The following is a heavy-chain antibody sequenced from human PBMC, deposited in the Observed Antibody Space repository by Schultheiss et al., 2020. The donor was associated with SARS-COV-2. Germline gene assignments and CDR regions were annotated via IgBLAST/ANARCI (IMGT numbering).Heavy chain of an antibody. CDR1: GGSISGYY. CDR3: ARHCSSTSCYYYYMDV. J-gene: IGHJ6*03. D-gene: IGHD2-2*01. Sequence: SETLSLTCTVSGGSISGYYWSWLRQPPGKGLEWIGYIHYSGSTNHNPSLKSRVTISVDTSKNQFSLKLSSVTAADTAVYYCARHCSSTSCYYYYMDVWGKGTTVTVSS. CDR2: IHYSGST. V-gene: IGHV4-59*08.